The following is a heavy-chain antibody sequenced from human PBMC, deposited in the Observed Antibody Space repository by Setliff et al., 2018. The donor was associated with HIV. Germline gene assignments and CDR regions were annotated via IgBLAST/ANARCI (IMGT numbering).Heavy chain of an antibody. D-gene: IGHD1-26*01. Sequence: AGGSLRLSCAASGFTFDDYAMHWVRQAPGKGLEWVSGISWNSGSIGYADSVKGRFTISRDNAKNSLYLQMNSLRAEDTALYYCARWVSGSPDCWGQGTLVTVSS. CDR2: ISWNSGSI. J-gene: IGHJ4*02. V-gene: IGHV3-9*01. CDR3: ARWVSGSPDC. CDR1: GFTFDDYA.